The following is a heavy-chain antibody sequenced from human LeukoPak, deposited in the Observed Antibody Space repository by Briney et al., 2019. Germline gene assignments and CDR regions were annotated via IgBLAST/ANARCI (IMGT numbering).Heavy chain of an antibody. J-gene: IGHJ3*02. V-gene: IGHV4-30-4*01. CDR1: GGSISSGDYY. Sequence: SETLSLTCTVSGGSISSGDYYWSWIRQPPGKGLEWIGYIYYSGSTYYNPSLKSRVTISVDTSKNQFSLKLSSVTAADTAVYYCARDTVPGDSFDIWGQGTMVTVSS. CDR2: IYYSGST. CDR3: ARDTVPGDSFDI.